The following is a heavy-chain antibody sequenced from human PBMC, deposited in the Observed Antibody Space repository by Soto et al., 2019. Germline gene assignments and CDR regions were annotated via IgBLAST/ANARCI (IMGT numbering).Heavy chain of an antibody. D-gene: IGHD6-19*01. CDR1: GGCISSSSYY. CDR2: IYYSGST. CDR3: ASQQVIALAGTYYYYYGMDV. J-gene: IGHJ6*02. V-gene: IGHV4-39*01. Sequence: QLQLQESGPGLVKPSDTLSLTCTVSGGCISSSSYYWGWIRQPPGKGLEWIGSIYYSGSTYYNPSLKSRVTISVHTSKNQFSLKLSSVTAADTAVYDCASQQVIALAGTYYYYYGMDVWGQGTTVTVSS.